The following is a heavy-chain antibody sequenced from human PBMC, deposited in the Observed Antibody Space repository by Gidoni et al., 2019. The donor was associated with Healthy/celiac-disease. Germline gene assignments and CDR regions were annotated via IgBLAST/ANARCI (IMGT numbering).Heavy chain of an antibody. CDR1: GVTCSSYA. Sequence: QVQLVESGGGVVQPGRARRRSCAASGVTCSSYAMHWVRQAPGKGLEWVAVISYDGSNKYYADSVKGRFTISRDNSKNTLYLQMNSLRAEDTAVYYCARGTPVGATTCFDYWGQGTLVTVSS. V-gene: IGHV3-30*04. J-gene: IGHJ4*02. D-gene: IGHD1-26*01. CDR2: ISYDGSNK. CDR3: ARGTPVGATTCFDY.